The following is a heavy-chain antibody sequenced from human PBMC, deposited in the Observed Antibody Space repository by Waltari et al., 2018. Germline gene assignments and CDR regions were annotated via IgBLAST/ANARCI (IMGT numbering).Heavy chain of an antibody. V-gene: IGHV3-33*01. Sequence: QLQLVESGGGVVQPGRSLRLSCAASGFPFSSYGMHWVRQAQGKGLAWVAVIWYDGSNKYYADSVKGRFTISRDNSKNTLYLQMNSLRAEDTAVYYCARDWRYCSSTSCYPQYYFDYWGQGTLVTVSS. J-gene: IGHJ4*02. CDR2: IWYDGSNK. D-gene: IGHD2-2*01. CDR1: GFPFSSYG. CDR3: ARDWRYCSSTSCYPQYYFDY.